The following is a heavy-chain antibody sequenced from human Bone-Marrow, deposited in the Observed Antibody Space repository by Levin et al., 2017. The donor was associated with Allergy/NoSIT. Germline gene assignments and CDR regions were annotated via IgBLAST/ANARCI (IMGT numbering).Heavy chain of an antibody. CDR3: ARAKEFDAKRQLLLDAFDI. J-gene: IGHJ3*02. D-gene: IGHD3-16*02. CDR2: IRSSGRTI. Sequence: SCAASGFTFSDYYMSWIRQAPGMGLEWVSYIRSSGRTIYYADSVKGRFTISRDNAKHSLYLQMNSLRAEDTAVYYCARAKEFDAKRQLLLDAFDIWGQGTMVTVSS. CDR1: GFTFSDYY. V-gene: IGHV3-11*01.